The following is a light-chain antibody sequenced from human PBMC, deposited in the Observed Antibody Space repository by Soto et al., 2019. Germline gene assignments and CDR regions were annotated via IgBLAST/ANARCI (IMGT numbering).Light chain of an antibody. CDR3: QQYGSSPYT. CDR2: AAS. Sequence: DIVLTQSPGTLSLSPGEGATLSCRASQSVSSSYLAWYQQKPGQAPRLLIFAASSRATGIPDRFSGSGSGTDFTLTISRREPEDFAVYYCQQYGSSPYTFGQGTKLEIK. CDR1: QSVSSSY. J-gene: IGKJ2*01. V-gene: IGKV3-20*01.